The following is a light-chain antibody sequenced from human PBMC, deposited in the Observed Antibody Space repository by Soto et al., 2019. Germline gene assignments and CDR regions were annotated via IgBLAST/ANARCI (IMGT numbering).Light chain of an antibody. J-gene: IGKJ1*01. CDR3: QQYGTAPRT. Sequence: ETVLTQSPDTLSLSPGDKATLSCRASQSVTGNSLAWYQQKPGQAPRLLISDASTRATGIPDRFSGSGSGTDFTLTISRLEPEDFAVYYCQQYGTAPRTFGQGTKVDIK. CDR2: DAS. V-gene: IGKV3-20*01. CDR1: QSVTGNS.